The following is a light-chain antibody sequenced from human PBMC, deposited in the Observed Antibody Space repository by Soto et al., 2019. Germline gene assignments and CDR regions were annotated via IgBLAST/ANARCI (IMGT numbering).Light chain of an antibody. CDR2: EVS. J-gene: IGLJ2*01. V-gene: IGLV2-23*02. CDR3: CSYAGSSTWVV. CDR1: SSDVGSYNL. Sequence: QSALTQPASVSGSPRQSITISCTGTSSDVGSYNLVSWYQQHPGKAPKLMIYEVSKRPSGVSNRFSGSKSGNTASLTISGLQAEDEADYYCCSYAGSSTWVVFGGGTKVTVL.